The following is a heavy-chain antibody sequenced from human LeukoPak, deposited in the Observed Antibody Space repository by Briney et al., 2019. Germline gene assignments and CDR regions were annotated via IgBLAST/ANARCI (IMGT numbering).Heavy chain of an antibody. CDR3: AREYRPLAYFDY. V-gene: IGHV4-30-2*01. D-gene: IGHD1-14*01. CDR1: GGSISSGGYS. Sequence: SETLSLTCAVSGGSISSGGYSWSWIRQPPGKGLEWIGYIYHSGSTYYNPSLKSRVTISVDRSKNQFSPKLSSVTAADTAVYYCAREYRPLAYFDYWGQGTLVTVSS. J-gene: IGHJ4*02. CDR2: IYHSGST.